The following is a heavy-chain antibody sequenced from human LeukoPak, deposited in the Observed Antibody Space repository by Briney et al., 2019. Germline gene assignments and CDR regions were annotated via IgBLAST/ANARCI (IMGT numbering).Heavy chain of an antibody. D-gene: IGHD3-22*01. CDR3: ARGNQWLAAYNWFDP. Sequence: GGSLRLSCAASGFTFSSYEMNWVRQAPGKGLEWVSYISSSGSTIYYADSVKGRFTISRDNSKNTLYLQMNSLRAEDTAVYYCARGNQWLAAYNWFDPWGQGTLVTVSS. J-gene: IGHJ5*02. V-gene: IGHV3-48*03. CDR1: GFTFSSYE. CDR2: ISSSGSTI.